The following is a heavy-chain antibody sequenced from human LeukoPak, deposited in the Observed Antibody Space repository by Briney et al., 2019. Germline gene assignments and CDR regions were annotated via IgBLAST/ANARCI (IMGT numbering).Heavy chain of an antibody. Sequence: GASVKVSCKASGYTFTSYGISWVRQAPGQGLEWMGWISAYNGNTNYAQKLQGRVTMTTDTSTSTAYMELSSLRSEDTAVYYCARDSLRFLEWLPPDYYYYYMDVWGKGTTVTVSS. V-gene: IGHV1-18*01. CDR3: ARDSLRFLEWLPPDYYYYYMDV. D-gene: IGHD3-3*01. J-gene: IGHJ6*03. CDR1: GYTFTSYG. CDR2: ISAYNGNT.